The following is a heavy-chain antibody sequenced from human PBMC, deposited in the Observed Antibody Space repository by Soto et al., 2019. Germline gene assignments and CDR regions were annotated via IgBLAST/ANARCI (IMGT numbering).Heavy chain of an antibody. CDR2: IYYSGST. CDR1: GGSISSSSYY. Sequence: PSETLSLTCTVSGGSISSSSYYWGWIRQPPGKGLEWIGSIYYSGSTYYNPSLKSRVTISVDTSKNQFSLKLSSVTAADTAVYYCARGAHYDFWSGSPRNNWFDPWGQGTLVTVSS. J-gene: IGHJ5*02. V-gene: IGHV4-39*01. CDR3: ARGAHYDFWSGSPRNNWFDP. D-gene: IGHD3-3*01.